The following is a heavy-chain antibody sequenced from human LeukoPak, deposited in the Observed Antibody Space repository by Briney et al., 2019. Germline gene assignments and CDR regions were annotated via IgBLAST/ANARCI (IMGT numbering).Heavy chain of an antibody. Sequence: SVKVSCKASGGTFSSYAISWVRQAPGQGLEWMGGIIPIFGTANYAQKFQGRVTITADKSTSTAYMELSSLRSEDTAVYYCARGHRGIAADWFDPWGQGTLVTVSS. J-gene: IGHJ5*02. D-gene: IGHD6-13*01. V-gene: IGHV1-69*06. CDR1: GGTFSSYA. CDR3: ARGHRGIAADWFDP. CDR2: IIPIFGTA.